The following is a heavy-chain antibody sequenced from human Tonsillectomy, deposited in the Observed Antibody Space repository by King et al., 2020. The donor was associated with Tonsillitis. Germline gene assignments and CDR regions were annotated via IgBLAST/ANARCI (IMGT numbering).Heavy chain of an antibody. Sequence: QLVESGGGLIQPGGSLRLSCAASGFTVGGNYMSWVRQAPGKGLEWVSVIYSGGSTYYADSVKGRFTISRDDSKNTLFLQINRLSAEDTAVYYCARFGSRSRGSYYHEYFRHWGLGTLVTVSS. CDR2: IYSGGST. CDR1: GFTVGGNY. V-gene: IGHV3-53*01. CDR3: ARFGSRSRGSYYHEYFRH. J-gene: IGHJ1*01. D-gene: IGHD3-22*01.